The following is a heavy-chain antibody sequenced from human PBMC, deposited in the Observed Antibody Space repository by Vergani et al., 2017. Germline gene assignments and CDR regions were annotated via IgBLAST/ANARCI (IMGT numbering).Heavy chain of an antibody. CDR1: GFTFSSYA. V-gene: IGHV3-23*01. J-gene: IGHJ1*01. CDR2: ISGSGGST. D-gene: IGHD4-17*01. CDR3: AKDLYGDDGYFQH. Sequence: EVQLLESGGGLVQPGGSLRLSCAASGFTFSSYAMSWVRQAPGKGLEWVSAISGSGGSTYYADSVKGRFTISRDNSKNTLYQQMNSLRAEDTAVYYCAKDLYGDDGYFQHWGQGTLVTVSS.